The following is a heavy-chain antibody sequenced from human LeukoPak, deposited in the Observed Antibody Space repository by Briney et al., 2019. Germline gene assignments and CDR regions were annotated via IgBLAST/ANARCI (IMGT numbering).Heavy chain of an antibody. CDR2: IWYDGSNK. Sequence: GGSLRLSCAASGFTFSSYGMHWVRQAPGKGLEWVAVIWYDGSNKYYADSVKGRFTISRDNSKNTLYLQMNSLRAEDTAVYYCARDTGIAAAGTSGPDYWGQGNPGHRLL. CDR1: GFTFSSYG. CDR3: ARDTGIAAAGTSGPDY. J-gene: IGHJ4*01. V-gene: IGHV3-33*01. D-gene: IGHD6-13*01.